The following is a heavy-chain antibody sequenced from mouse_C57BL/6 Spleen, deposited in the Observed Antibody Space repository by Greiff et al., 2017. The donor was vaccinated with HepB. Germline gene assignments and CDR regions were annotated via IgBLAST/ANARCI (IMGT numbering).Heavy chain of an antibody. CDR3: ARFYGSGNFDY. Sequence: QVQLQQPGAELVKPGASVKLSCKASGYTFTSYWMHWVKQRPGQGLEWIGMIHPNSGSTNYNEKFKSKATLTVDKSSSTAYMQLSSLTSEDSAVYYCARFYGSGNFDYWGQGTTLTVSS. CDR2: IHPNSGST. V-gene: IGHV1-64*01. D-gene: IGHD1-1*01. CDR1: GYTFTSYW. J-gene: IGHJ2*01.